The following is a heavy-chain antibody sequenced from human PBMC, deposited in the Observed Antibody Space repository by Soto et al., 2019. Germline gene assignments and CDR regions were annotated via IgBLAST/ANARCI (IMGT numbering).Heavy chain of an antibody. CDR2: ISYDGSNK. J-gene: IGHJ6*02. D-gene: IGHD3-10*01. CDR1: GFTFSSYG. CDR3: AKAGGAPMVRGNYYYGMDV. V-gene: IGHV3-30*18. Sequence: VQLVESGGGVVQPGRSLRLSCAASGFTFSSYGMHWVRQAPGKGLEWVAVISYDGSNKYYADSVKGRFTISRDNSKNTLYLQMNSLRAEDTAVYYCAKAGGAPMVRGNYYYGMDVWGQGTTVTVSS.